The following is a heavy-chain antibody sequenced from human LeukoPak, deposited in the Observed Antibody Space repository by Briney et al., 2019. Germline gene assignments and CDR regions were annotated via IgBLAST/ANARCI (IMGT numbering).Heavy chain of an antibody. CDR3: ARGLSTVNDALDI. CDR2: TGASGHST. J-gene: IGHJ3*02. V-gene: IGHV3-23*01. CDR1: GFPFVYSA. Sequence: PGGSLRLSCAASGFPFVYSAMSWVSQAPGKGLEWVSATGASGHSTYYADSVKGRFTISRDNSKTTLYLQMNSLRAEDTAVYYCARGLSTVNDALDIWGQGTMVTVSS. D-gene: IGHD2-2*01.